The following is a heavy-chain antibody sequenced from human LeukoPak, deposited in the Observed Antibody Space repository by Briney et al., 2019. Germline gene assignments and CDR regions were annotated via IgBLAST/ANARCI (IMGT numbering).Heavy chain of an antibody. V-gene: IGHV3-21*04. CDR2: ISGSNSYI. J-gene: IGHJ4*02. D-gene: IGHD3-10*01. CDR3: VRDEWFGEYAY. CDR1: GFTFNSYS. Sequence: GGSLRLSCAASGFTFNSYSMNWVRQAPGKGLEWVSSISGSNSYIYYADSMKGRFTISRDNSKNTMYLQMSSLRDEDTAVYYCVRDEWFGEYAYWGQGTLVTVSS.